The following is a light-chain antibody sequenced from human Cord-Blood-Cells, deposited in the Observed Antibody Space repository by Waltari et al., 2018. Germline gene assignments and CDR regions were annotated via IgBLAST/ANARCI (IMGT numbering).Light chain of an antibody. J-gene: IGLJ3*02. Sequence: QSALTQPASVSGSPGQSITISCTGTSSDVGGYNYVSWYQHHPGKAPNPRIYDVSKRPSGVSNRFYGSKSGNTASLTISGLQAEDEADYYCSSYTSSSTLVFGGGTKLTVL. CDR3: SSYTSSSTLV. CDR1: SSDVGGYNY. V-gene: IGLV2-14*03. CDR2: DVS.